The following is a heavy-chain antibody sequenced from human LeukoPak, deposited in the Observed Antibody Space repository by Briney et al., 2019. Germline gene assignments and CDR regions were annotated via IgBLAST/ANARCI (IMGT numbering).Heavy chain of an antibody. CDR3: ARVDSGHDYGPS. Sequence: ASVKVSCKASGYTFTAYYMHWVRQVPGQGLEWMGRINPNSGDTDYAQKFQGRVIMTRDTSISTAYMEVSRLRSDDTAVYYCARVDSGHDYGPSWGHGTTVTVSS. J-gene: IGHJ6*02. V-gene: IGHV1-2*06. CDR1: GYTFTAYY. D-gene: IGHD5-12*01. CDR2: INPNSGDT.